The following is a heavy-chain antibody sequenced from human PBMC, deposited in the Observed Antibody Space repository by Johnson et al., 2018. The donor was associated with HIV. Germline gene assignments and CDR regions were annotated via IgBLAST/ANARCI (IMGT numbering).Heavy chain of an antibody. Sequence: VQLVESGGGLVKPGGSLRLSCSASGFRFSEFYMAWIRQAPGKGLEWVSVLYSGGSTYYTDSVKGRFSISRDNSKNTLYLQMNSLRAEDTAVYFCARDPCTGASCLPGAFDIWGQGTMVTVSS. CDR1: GFRFSEFY. CDR3: ARDPCTGASCLPGAFDI. CDR2: LYSGGST. J-gene: IGHJ3*02. D-gene: IGHD2-15*01. V-gene: IGHV3-66*01.